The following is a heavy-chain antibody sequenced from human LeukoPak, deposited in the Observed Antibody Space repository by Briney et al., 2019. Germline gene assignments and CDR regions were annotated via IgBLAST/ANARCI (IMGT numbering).Heavy chain of an antibody. CDR3: AKEAGYCSSTSCYTGVGY. CDR2: ISYDENNK. Sequence: GGSLRLSCTASGFSFSSYAMHWVRQAPGKGLEWVAVISYDENNKSYADSVKGRFTISRDNSKNTLYLQMNSLRAEDTAVYYCAKEAGYCSSTSCYTGVGYWGQGTLVTVSS. V-gene: IGHV3-30*04. CDR1: GFSFSSYA. D-gene: IGHD2-2*02. J-gene: IGHJ4*02.